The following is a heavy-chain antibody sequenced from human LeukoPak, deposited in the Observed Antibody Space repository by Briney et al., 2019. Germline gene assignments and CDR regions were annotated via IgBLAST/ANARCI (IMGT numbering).Heavy chain of an antibody. Sequence: PGGSLSLSCAASGFTFSSYSMNWVRQAPGKGLEWVSYISSSSSTIYYAHSAKGRFTSSRDNAKNSLCLQMNNLSAEDPAVYYCTRARIAARHFDYWGQGTLVTVSS. V-gene: IGHV3-48*01. J-gene: IGHJ4*02. CDR2: ISSSSSTI. CDR3: TRARIAARHFDY. CDR1: GFTFSSYS. D-gene: IGHD6-6*01.